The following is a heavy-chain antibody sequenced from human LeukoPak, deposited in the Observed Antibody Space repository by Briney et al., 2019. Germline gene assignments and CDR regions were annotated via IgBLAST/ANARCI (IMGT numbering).Heavy chain of an antibody. CDR2: TYYRSKWYN. CDR1: GDSVSSNSAA. V-gene: IGHV6-1*01. CDR3: ARASEVRGVIPLYFDY. D-gene: IGHD3-10*01. J-gene: IGHJ4*02. Sequence: SQTLSLTCAISGDSVSSNSAAWNWIRQSPSRGLEWLGRTYYRSKWYNDCAVSMKSRITINPDTSKNQFSLQLNSVTPEDTAVYYCARASEVRGVIPLYFDYWGQGTLVTVSS.